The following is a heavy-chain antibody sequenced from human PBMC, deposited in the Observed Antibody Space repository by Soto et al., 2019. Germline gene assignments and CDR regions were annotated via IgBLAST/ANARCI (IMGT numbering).Heavy chain of an antibody. V-gene: IGHV3-48*01. CDR2: ISSSSSVI. D-gene: IGHD7-27*01. CDR3: ARDLSWGSNWYYYMDV. J-gene: IGHJ6*03. Sequence: EVQLVESGGGLVQPGGSLRLSCATSGFILSDCAMNWVRQAPGKGLEWVSYISSSSSVIDYADYVKGRLTVSRDNARNSLYLQMNSLRAEDTAVYYCARDLSWGSNWYYYMDVWGKGTTVTVSS. CDR1: GFILSDCA.